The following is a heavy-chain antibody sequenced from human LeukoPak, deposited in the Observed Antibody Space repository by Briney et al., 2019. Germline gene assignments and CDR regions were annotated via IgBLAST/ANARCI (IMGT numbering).Heavy chain of an antibody. CDR1: GFTFSNVW. CDR3: AKGGYSSRAPLDY. V-gene: IGHV3-23*01. J-gene: IGHJ4*02. Sequence: GGSLRLSCAASGFTFSNVWMTWVRQAPGKGLEWVSGISSSDSSTFYADSVKGRFTISRDNSKDTLYLQMNSLRAEDTALYYCAKGGYSSRAPLDYWGQGILVTASS. D-gene: IGHD6-13*01. CDR2: ISSSDSST.